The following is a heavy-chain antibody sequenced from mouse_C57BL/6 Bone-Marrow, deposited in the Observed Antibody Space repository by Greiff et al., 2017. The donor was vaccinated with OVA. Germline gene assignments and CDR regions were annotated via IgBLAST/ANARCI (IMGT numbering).Heavy chain of an antibody. Sequence: VKLVESGAELVRPGASVKLSCKASGYTFTDYYINWVQQRPGQGLEWIARIYPGSGNTYYNEKFKGKATLTAEKSSSTAYMQLSILTSEDSAVYFCAKGLTGTYFDYWGQGTTLTVSS. D-gene: IGHD4-1*01. CDR3: AKGLTGTYFDY. CDR2: IYPGSGNT. J-gene: IGHJ2*01. CDR1: GYTFTDYY. V-gene: IGHV1-76*01.